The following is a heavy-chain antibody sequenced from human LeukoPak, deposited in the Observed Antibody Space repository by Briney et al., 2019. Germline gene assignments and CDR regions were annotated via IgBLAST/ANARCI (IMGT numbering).Heavy chain of an antibody. D-gene: IGHD4-23*01. Sequence: ASVKVSCKTSGYSFTGYHIHWVRQAPGQGLEWMGWINPNSGGTNFAQKFPARVTLTRDTSISTVYMELSSLRSDDTAIYYCARGSNQDYGGNSADHWGQGTLVTVSS. CDR1: GYSFTGYH. CDR2: INPNSGGT. V-gene: IGHV1-2*02. CDR3: ARGSNQDYGGNSADH. J-gene: IGHJ4*02.